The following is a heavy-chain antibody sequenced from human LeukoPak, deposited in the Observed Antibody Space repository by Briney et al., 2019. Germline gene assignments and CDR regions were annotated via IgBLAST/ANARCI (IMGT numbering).Heavy chain of an antibody. J-gene: IGHJ6*02. D-gene: IGHD3-22*01. CDR2: ISSSSSYI. Sequence: PGGSLRLSCAASGFTFSSYSMNWVRQAPGKGLEWVSSISSSSSYIYYADSVKGRFTISRDNAKNSLYLQMNSLRAEDTAVYYCARDLEEYYDSSGYPYYYYYGMDVWGQGTTVTVSS. CDR3: ARDLEEYYDSSGYPYYYYYGMDV. CDR1: GFTFSSYS. V-gene: IGHV3-21*01.